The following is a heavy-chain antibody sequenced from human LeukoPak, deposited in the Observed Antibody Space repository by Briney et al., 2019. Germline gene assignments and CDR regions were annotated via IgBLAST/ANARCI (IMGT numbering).Heavy chain of an antibody. Sequence: PGGSLRLSCASSGFTFSSYAMIWVRQAPGKGLEWVSAISYSGGSTYYPDSVKGRFTVSRDNSKNTLYLQLNSLRVEDTAVYYCAKDLEDSTGPRSFVWYFDLWGRGTPVTVSS. D-gene: IGHD3-22*01. V-gene: IGHV3-23*01. J-gene: IGHJ2*01. CDR2: ISYSGGST. CDR1: GFTFSSYA. CDR3: AKDLEDSTGPRSFVWYFDL.